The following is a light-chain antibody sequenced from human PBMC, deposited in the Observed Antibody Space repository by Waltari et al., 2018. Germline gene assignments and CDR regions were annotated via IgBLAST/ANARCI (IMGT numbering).Light chain of an antibody. CDR3: ALYMGSGIWV. CDR1: SGSLPTTSF. J-gene: IGLJ3*02. CDR2: KAN. Sequence: QTVVTQEPSLSVSPGGTVTPTCALSSGSLPTTSFPTWYQQTPGQAPRTLVYKANARSSGVPDRFSGSILGNTAALTITGAQADDESDYYCALYMGSGIWVFGGGTRLTVL. V-gene: IGLV8-61*01.